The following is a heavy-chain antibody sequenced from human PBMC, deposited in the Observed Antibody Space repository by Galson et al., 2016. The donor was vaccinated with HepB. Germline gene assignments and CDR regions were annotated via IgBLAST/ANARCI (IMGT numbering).Heavy chain of an antibody. V-gene: IGHV3-48*02. CDR2: ITRSGGTT. Sequence: SLRLSCAASGFTFNNCDMHWFRQAPGKGLEWVSYITRSGGTTLYADSVKGRFTISRDNAKNSLYLQMNSLRDEDTAVYYCARDVRGSEDYWGQGTLVTVST. D-gene: IGHD1-26*01. J-gene: IGHJ4*02. CDR3: ARDVRGSEDY. CDR1: GFTFNNCD.